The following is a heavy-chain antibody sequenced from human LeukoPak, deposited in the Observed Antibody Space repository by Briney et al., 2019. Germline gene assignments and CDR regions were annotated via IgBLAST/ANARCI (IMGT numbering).Heavy chain of an antibody. V-gene: IGHV1-58*01. CDR1: GFTFTSSA. CDR3: ARDSSDIRSLIAH. D-gene: IGHD2-15*01. J-gene: IGHJ1*01. CDR2: IVVGSGNT. Sequence: SVKVSCKASGFTFTSSAVQWVRQARGQRLEWIGWIVVGSGNTNYAQKFQERVTITRDMSTSTAYMELSSLRSEDTAVYYCARDSSDIRSLIAHWGQGTLVTVSS.